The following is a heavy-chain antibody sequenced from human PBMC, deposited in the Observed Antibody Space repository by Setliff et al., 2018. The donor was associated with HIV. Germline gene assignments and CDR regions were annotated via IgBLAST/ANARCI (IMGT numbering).Heavy chain of an antibody. J-gene: IGHJ4*02. V-gene: IGHV4-38-2*01. Sequence: ETLSLTCDVSGFSIGSRYYWGWIRQSPGKGLEWIGNIYHTGSSYYNSSLNDRATISLDTSKNQFSLKLNSVTAADTAVYYCARRRDGYNSAPWRNDYWGQGTLVTVSS. CDR2: IYHTGSS. CDR1: GFSIGSRYY. CDR3: ARRRDGYNSAPWRNDY. D-gene: IGHD5-12*01.